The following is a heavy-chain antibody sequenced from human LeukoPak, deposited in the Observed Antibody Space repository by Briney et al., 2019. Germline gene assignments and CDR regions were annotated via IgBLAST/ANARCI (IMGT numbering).Heavy chain of an antibody. V-gene: IGHV1-69*13. Sequence: SVKVSCKASGGTFSSYAISWVRQAPGQGLEWMGGIIPIFGTANYAQKFQGRVTITADESTTTAYMELSSLRSEDTAVYYCARAGMARINWFDPWGQGTLVTVPS. D-gene: IGHD1-14*01. CDR3: ARAGMARINWFDP. J-gene: IGHJ5*02. CDR1: GGTFSSYA. CDR2: IIPIFGTA.